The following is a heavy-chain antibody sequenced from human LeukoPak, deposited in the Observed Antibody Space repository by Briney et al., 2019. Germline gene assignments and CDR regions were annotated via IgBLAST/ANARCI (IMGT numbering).Heavy chain of an antibody. CDR3: ARAGAVVDNWFDP. J-gene: IGHJ5*02. D-gene: IGHD2-15*01. CDR2: INPNSGGT. Sequence: ASVKVSCKASGYTFTDYYMHWVRQAPGQGLEWMGWINPNSGGTNYVQKFQDRVTMTTDTSTTTAYMELRSLRSDDTAVYYCARAGAVVDNWFDPWGQGTLVTVSS. CDR1: GYTFTDYY. V-gene: IGHV1-2*02.